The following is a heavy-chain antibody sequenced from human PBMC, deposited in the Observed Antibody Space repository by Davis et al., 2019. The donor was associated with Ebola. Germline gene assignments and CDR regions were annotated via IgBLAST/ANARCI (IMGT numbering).Heavy chain of an antibody. V-gene: IGHV3-48*04. D-gene: IGHD3-16*01. CDR3: ARSFGPYYYYGMDV. Sequence: GESLKISCAASGFTFSSYSMNWVRQAPGKGLEWVSYISSSSSTIYYADSVKGRFTISRDNAKNSLYLQMNSLRAEDTAVYYCARSFGPYYYYGMDVWGQGTTVTVSS. CDR2: ISSSSSTI. J-gene: IGHJ6*02. CDR1: GFTFSSYS.